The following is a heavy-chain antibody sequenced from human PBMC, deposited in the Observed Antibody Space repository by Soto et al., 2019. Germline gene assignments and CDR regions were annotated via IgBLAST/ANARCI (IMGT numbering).Heavy chain of an antibody. D-gene: IGHD2-2*01. V-gene: IGHV4-59*01. CDR1: GGSITSSC. J-gene: IGHJ6*02. CDR3: AGVGSSAYYYATDV. CDR2: ICNSGST. Sequence: QVSLQESGPGLVKPSETLSLTCTVSGGSITSSCWTWIRQPPGKGLEWIGYICNSGSTKYNPSLTSRVTVSVDTSNNRGSLSVDSVAAAGTAVDYCAGVGSSAYYYATDVWGQGTTVTISS.